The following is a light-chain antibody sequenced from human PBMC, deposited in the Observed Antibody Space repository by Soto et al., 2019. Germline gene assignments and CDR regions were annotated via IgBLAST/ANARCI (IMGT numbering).Light chain of an antibody. V-gene: IGLV2-14*03. CDR1: SSDVGGYNY. Sequence: QSVLTQPASVSGSPGQSITISCTGTSSDVGGYNYVSWYQQHPGKAPKLIIYDVSNRPSGVSNRFSGSKSGNTASLTISGLQAEDEAAYYCNSYTSSSTYVFGTGTKVTVL. CDR3: NSYTSSSTYV. CDR2: DVS. J-gene: IGLJ1*01.